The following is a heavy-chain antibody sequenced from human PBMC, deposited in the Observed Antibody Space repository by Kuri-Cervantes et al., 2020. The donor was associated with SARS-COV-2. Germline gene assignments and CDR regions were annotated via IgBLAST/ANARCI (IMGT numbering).Heavy chain of an antibody. J-gene: IGHJ4*02. V-gene: IGHV4-34*01. CDR1: GGSFSGYY. CDR2: INHSGST. D-gene: IGHD1-26*01. CDR3: ARGWEVAFDY. Sequence: SETLSLTCAVYGGSFSGYYWSWIRQPPGKGQEWIGEINHSGSTNYSPSLKSRVTISVDTSKNQFSLKLSSVTAADTAVYYCARGWEVAFDYWGQGTLVTVSS.